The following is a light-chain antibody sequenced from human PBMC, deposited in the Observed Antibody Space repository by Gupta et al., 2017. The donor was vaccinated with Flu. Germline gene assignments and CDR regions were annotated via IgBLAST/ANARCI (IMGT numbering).Light chain of an antibody. CDR2: RVS. CDR1: ESLVHNNGNTY. V-gene: IGKV2-24*01. J-gene: IGKJ2*01. CDR3: RQAKQFPYT. Sequence: DVVMTQTPLSSPVTLGQPASISCRSSESLVHNNGNTYLSWLHQRPGQPPRLLIYRVSSRFSGVPDRFSGSGAGTDFTLKISRVEAEDVGVYYCRQAKQFPYTFGQGTKLEMK.